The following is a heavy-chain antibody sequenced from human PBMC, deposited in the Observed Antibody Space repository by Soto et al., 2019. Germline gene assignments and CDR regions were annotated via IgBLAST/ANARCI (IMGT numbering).Heavy chain of an antibody. CDR1: GGTFNNYA. CDR2: IIPLFGAT. CDR3: GGLIGEGYIGTDGLDY. J-gene: IGHJ4*02. D-gene: IGHD3-10*01. Sequence: QVQLVQSGAEVKKPGSSVKVSCKASGGTFNNYAISWVRQAPGQGLEWMGGIIPLFGATNYAQHFQGRVTITADKCTRTSYMELSSRKSEDMAVYYCGGLIGEGYIGTDGLDYWGQGTLVTVSS. V-gene: IGHV1-69*06.